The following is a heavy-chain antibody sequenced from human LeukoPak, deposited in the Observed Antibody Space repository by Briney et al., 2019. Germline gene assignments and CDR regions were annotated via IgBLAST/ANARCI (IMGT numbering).Heavy chain of an antibody. V-gene: IGHV3-23*01. CDR3: AKGYSSGWYFFDY. CDR2: ISGSGGST. CDR1: GFTFSSYG. D-gene: IGHD6-19*01. J-gene: IGHJ4*02. Sequence: GGSLRLSCAASGFTFSSYGMHWVRQAPGKGLEWVSDISGSGGSTYYADSVKGRFTISRDNSKNTLYVQMNSLRAEDTAVYYCAKGYSSGWYFFDYWGQGTLVIVSS.